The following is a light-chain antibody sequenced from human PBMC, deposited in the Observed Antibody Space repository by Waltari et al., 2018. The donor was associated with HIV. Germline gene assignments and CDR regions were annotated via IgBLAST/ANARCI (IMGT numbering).Light chain of an antibody. CDR1: SSNIGSNI. CDR2: NDY. J-gene: IGLJ2*01. V-gene: IGLV1-44*01. Sequence: QSVLTQPPSVSGPPGQRVTISRSGSSSNIGSNIVNWYRQLHGMAPQLLIYNDYERPSGVSDRFSGFDSGTSASLAISGLQFDDEADYYCATWDDGLVRVVFGGGTKLTVV. CDR3: ATWDDGLVRVV.